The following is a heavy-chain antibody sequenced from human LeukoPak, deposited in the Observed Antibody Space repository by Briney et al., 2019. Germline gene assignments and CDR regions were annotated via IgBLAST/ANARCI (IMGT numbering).Heavy chain of an antibody. CDR3: ARDPLRYFGIVTLSYGMDV. D-gene: IGHD3-9*01. J-gene: IGHJ6*04. V-gene: IGHV1-18*04. CDR1: GYTFTSYG. Sequence: ASVKVSCKASGYTFTSYGISWVRQAPGQGLEWMGWISAYNGNTNYAQKLQGRVTMTTDTSASTAYMELSSLRSEDTAVYYCARDPLRYFGIVTLSYGMDVWGKGTTVTVSS. CDR2: ISAYNGNT.